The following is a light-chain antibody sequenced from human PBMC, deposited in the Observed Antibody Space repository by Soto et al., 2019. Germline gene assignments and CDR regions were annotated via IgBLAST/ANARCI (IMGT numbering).Light chain of an antibody. CDR1: QSITTY. CDR2: AAS. J-gene: IGKJ1*01. CDR3: QQSYNTPRT. Sequence: DIQMTQSPSSLSASVGDRVTITCRASQSITTYLNWYQHKPGKAPKLLIYAASSLQSGVPSRFSGSGSGTDFTLTISSLQPEDFATYYCQQSYNTPRTFGQGTQVEI. V-gene: IGKV1-39*01.